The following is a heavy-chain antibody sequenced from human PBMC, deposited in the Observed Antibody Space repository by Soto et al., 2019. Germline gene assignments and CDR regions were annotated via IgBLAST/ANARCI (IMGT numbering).Heavy chain of an antibody. CDR1: SFTFSTYA. J-gene: IGHJ4*02. D-gene: IGHD2-8*01. CDR2: MSYDGTNK. CDR3: ATAPGWVGNQYCTNGVCCSHDY. V-gene: IGHV3-30-3*01. Sequence: WGTLRLSCAASSFTFSTYANRVFLQPPCKWRQVRVVMSYDGTNKYYADSVKGRFTISRDNSKNTLYLQMNSLRAEDTAVYYCATAPGWVGNQYCTNGVCCSHDYWGRGTLVTVSS.